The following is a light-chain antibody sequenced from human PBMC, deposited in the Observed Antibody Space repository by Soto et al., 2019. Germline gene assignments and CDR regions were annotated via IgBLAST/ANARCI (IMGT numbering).Light chain of an antibody. CDR3: QQYDNSVWT. CDR2: GVS. J-gene: IGKJ1*01. CDR1: ESVSSTS. Sequence: EIVLTQSPGTLSLSPGERATLSCRASESVSSTSLAWYQQKPGQAPRLLMYGVSSRATGIPDRFSGSGSGTDLTLPINRLEPEDFAVYFCQQYDNSVWTFGQGTKVEIK. V-gene: IGKV3-20*01.